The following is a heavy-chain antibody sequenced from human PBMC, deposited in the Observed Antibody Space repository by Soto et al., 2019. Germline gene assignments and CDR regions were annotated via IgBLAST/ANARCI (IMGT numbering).Heavy chain of an antibody. CDR2: VYYSGGK. CDR1: GDSISIYH. CDR3: ARALVPSTCCAFDR. V-gene: IGHV4-59*01. Sequence: SETLSLTWTVPGDSISIYHWCWIGQPPGKGLEWIGFVYYSGGKYYNPSLESRVTMSTDTSRNQVSLNVKSVTAADTAVYYCARALVPSTCCAFDRWGQGTMVTVSS. J-gene: IGHJ3*01. D-gene: IGHD1-26*01.